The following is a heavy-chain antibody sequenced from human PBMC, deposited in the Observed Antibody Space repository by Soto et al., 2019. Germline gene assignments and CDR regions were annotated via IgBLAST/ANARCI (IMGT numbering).Heavy chain of an antibody. J-gene: IGHJ4*02. CDR2: IYYSGST. CDR1: GGSISSYY. D-gene: IGHD6-6*01. Sequence: SETLSLTCTVSGGSISSYYWSWIRQPPGKGLEWIGYIYYSGSTNYNPSLKSRVTISVDTSKNQFSLKLSSVTAADTAVYYCARIVYSSSYYFDYWGQGTLVTVSS. CDR3: ARIVYSSSYYFDY. V-gene: IGHV4-59*08.